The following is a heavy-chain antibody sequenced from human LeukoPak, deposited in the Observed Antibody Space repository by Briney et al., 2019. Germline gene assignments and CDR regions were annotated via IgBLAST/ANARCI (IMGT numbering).Heavy chain of an antibody. Sequence: PGRSLRLSCAASGFTFSSYAMHWVRQAPGKGLEWVAVISYDGSNKYYADSVKGRFTISRDNSKNTLYLQMNSLRAEDTAVYYCARDEGDGYKWSALGYWGQGTLVTVSS. CDR3: ARDEGDGYKWSALGY. CDR2: ISYDGSNK. D-gene: IGHD5-24*01. CDR1: GFTFSSYA. V-gene: IGHV3-30-3*01. J-gene: IGHJ4*02.